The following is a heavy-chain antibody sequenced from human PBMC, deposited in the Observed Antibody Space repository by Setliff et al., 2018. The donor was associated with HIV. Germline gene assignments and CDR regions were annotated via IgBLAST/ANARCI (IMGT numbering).Heavy chain of an antibody. D-gene: IGHD6-13*01. J-gene: IGHJ4*02. CDR3: ATLPAAIVSSTYYFDY. V-gene: IGHV3-21*01. CDR1: GFTFSNFA. CDR2: ISGRGTNT. Sequence: GGSLRLSCAASGFTFSNFAINWVRQAPGKGLEWVSTISGRGTNTYYADSVKGRFTISRDNTKNSLYLQMNSLRAEDTAVYYCATLPAAIVSSTYYFDYWGQGTLVTVSS.